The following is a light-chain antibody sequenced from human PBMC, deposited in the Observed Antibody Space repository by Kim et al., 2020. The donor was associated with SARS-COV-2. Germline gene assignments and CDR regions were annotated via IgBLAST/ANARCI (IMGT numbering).Light chain of an antibody. V-gene: IGLV1-40*01. CDR3: QSYDNSLSGSL. J-gene: IGLJ3*02. CDR2: GDR. CDR1: SANRGAGFD. Sequence: QSVTIAFTGCSANRGAGFDVRWYQHLPGTAPKLILYGDRNRPSGVPDRFSGSRSGTSASLAITGLQPEDEADYYCQSYDNSLSGSLFGGGTQLTVL.